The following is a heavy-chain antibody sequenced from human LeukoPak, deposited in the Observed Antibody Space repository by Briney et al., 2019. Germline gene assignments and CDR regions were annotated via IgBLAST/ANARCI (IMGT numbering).Heavy chain of an antibody. V-gene: IGHV3-53*01. D-gene: IGHD4-23*01. Sequence: PGGSLRLSCAASGFTFSSYEMNWVRQAPGKGLEWVSVIYSGGSTYYADSVKGRFTISRDNSKNTLYLQMNSLRAEDTAVYYCARYYDYGGKPAFDIWGQGTMVTVSS. J-gene: IGHJ3*02. CDR1: GFTFSSYE. CDR3: ARYYDYGGKPAFDI. CDR2: IYSGGST.